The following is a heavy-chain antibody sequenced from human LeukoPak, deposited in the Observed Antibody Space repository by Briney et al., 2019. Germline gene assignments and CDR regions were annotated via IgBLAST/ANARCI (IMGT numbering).Heavy chain of an antibody. CDR1: GFTFSNYA. CDR2: IGTSNSDR. J-gene: IGHJ3*02. V-gene: IGHV3-21*04. Sequence: GGSLRLSCAASGFTFSNYAMSWVRQAPGKGLEWVSSIGTSNSDRYYADSVKGRFTISRDNAKNSLYLQMNSLRAEDMALYYCAKAKDDSSYYAFDIWGQGTMVTVSS. CDR3: AKAKDDSSYYAFDI. D-gene: IGHD3-22*01.